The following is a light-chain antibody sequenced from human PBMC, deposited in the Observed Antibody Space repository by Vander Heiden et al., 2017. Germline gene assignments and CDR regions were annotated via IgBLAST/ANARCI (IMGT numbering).Light chain of an antibody. Sequence: QSVLTQPPSASGTPGQRVTISCAGSISKIGSNYLYLYHHLTAPSPNLLIYRNNQRRSGVPDRFSGSKSGTSASLTTSWLRAEDEADYYCAASDDSLSGRVFGGGTKLTVL. V-gene: IGLV1-47*01. CDR2: RNN. CDR1: ISKIGSNY. J-gene: IGLJ2*01. CDR3: AASDDSLSGRV.